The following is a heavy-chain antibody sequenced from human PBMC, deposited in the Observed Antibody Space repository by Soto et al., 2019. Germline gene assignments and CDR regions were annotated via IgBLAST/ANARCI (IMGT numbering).Heavy chain of an antibody. CDR2: IYYSGST. Sequence: PXETLSLTCTVAGGSVSSGSYYWSWIRQPPGKGLEWIGYIYYSGSTNYNPSLKSRVTISVDTSKNQFSLKLSSVTAADTAVYYCARAPKYYYDSSGNWFDHWGQGPLVTVSS. V-gene: IGHV4-61*01. J-gene: IGHJ5*02. D-gene: IGHD3-22*01. CDR3: ARAPKYYYDSSGNWFDH. CDR1: GGSVSSGSYY.